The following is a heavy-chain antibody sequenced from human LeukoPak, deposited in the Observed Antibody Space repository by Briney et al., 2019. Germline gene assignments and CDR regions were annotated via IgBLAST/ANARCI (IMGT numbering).Heavy chain of an antibody. CDR2: ISGSGGST. CDR3: AKGVAQVVTAIAYYYYYMDV. J-gene: IGHJ6*03. CDR1: GFTFSSYA. D-gene: IGHD2-21*02. V-gene: IGHV3-23*01. Sequence: GGSLRLSCAASGFTFSSYAMSWVRQAPGKGLEWVSAISGSGGSTYYADSVKGRFTISRDNSKNTLYLQMNSLRAEDTAVYYCAKGVAQVVTAIAYYYYYMDVWGKGTTVTISS.